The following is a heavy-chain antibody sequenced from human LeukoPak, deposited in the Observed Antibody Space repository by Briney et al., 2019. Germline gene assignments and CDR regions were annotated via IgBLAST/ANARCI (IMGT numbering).Heavy chain of an antibody. CDR2: INHSGST. Sequence: SETLSLTCTVSGGSISSYYWSWIRQPPGKGLEWIGEINHSGSTNYNPSLKSRVTISVDTSKNQFSLKLTSVTAADTAVYYCARDVVARDSSGYYYLGFDPWGQGTLVTVSS. D-gene: IGHD3-22*01. J-gene: IGHJ5*02. V-gene: IGHV4-34*01. CDR1: GGSISSYY. CDR3: ARDVVARDSSGYYYLGFDP.